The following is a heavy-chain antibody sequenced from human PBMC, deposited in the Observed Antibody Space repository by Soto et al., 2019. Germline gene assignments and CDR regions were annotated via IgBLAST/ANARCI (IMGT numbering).Heavy chain of an antibody. J-gene: IGHJ4*02. CDR2: ISYSGTT. D-gene: IGHD3-16*02. CDR1: GASISGGDNY. CDR3: ATDRYSPFDF. V-gene: IGHV4-30-4*01. Sequence: SETLSLTCTVSGASISGGDNYWSWVRLPPGKGLEWIGYISYSGTTYYNPSLKSRLIISLDTSKNQFSLRLSSVTAADTAVYYCATDRYSPFDFWCQGTLVTVSS.